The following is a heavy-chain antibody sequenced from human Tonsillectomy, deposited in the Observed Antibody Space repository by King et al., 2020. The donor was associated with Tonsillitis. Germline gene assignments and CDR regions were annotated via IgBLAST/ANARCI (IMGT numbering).Heavy chain of an antibody. CDR3: ARFASSITGDPHDY. V-gene: IGHV1-46*03. Sequence: VQLVESGAEVKKPGASVKVSCQASGYTFTSYFLHWVRQAPGQGLEWMGIINPRDEAVSYAQKFQGRVAMTRDTSTSTLYMELSSLRSEDTAVYYCARFASSITGDPHDYWGQGTLVTVSS. CDR1: GYTFTSYF. CDR2: INPRDEAV. J-gene: IGHJ4*01. D-gene: IGHD7-27*01.